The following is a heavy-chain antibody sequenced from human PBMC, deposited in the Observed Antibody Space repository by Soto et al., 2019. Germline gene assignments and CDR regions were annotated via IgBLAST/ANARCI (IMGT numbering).Heavy chain of an antibody. V-gene: IGHV1-69*15. CDR2: IIPIFGTT. CDR1: GGTFSNYA. J-gene: IGHJ5*02. CDR3: AKDAGREGYFGIWFDP. Sequence: VHLVQSGAELKRPGSSVKVSCKASGGTFSNYAITWVRQAPGQGLEWLGRIIPIFGTTDHAQKFQGRVTIAADESTTTAYMELSSLRSDDTAVYYCAKDAGREGYFGIWFDPWGQGTLVTVSS. D-gene: IGHD1-26*01.